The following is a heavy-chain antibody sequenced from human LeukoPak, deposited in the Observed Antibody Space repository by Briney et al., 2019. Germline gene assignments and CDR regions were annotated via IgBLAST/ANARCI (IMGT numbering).Heavy chain of an antibody. D-gene: IGHD1-26*01. CDR2: ISHSGST. V-gene: IGHV4-34*01. CDR1: GGSFSGYY. CDR3: SRESGAFCPFGY. Sequence: PSETLSLTCAVYGGSFSGYYWSWIRQPPGKGLEWIGEISHSGSTNYNPSLKSRVTISVDTSKNQFSLKLSSVAAADTAVYYCSRESGAFCPFGYWGQGTLVIVPP. J-gene: IGHJ4*02.